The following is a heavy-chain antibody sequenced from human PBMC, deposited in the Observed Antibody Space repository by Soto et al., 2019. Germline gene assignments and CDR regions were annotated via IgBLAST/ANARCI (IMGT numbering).Heavy chain of an antibody. D-gene: IGHD3-3*01. J-gene: IGHJ5*02. V-gene: IGHV3-30*18. CDR2: ISNDGNKE. CDR1: GFTFSIHG. Sequence: PGGSLRLSCAASGFTFSIHGMHWVRQTPGKGLEWVAVISNDGNKEYYVESVEGRFSISRDNSKSIVYLQMNNVRIEDTAKYYCAKDKVPYYDFWSGQRWFDPWGQGTQVTVSS. CDR3: AKDKVPYYDFWSGQRWFDP.